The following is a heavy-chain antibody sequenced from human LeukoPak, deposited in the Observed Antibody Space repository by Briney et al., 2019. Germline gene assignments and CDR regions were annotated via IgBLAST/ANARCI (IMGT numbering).Heavy chain of an antibody. Sequence: GGPLRLSCAASGFTFSSYAMHWVRQAPGKGLEWVAVISYDGSNKYYADSVKGRFTISRDNSKNTLYLQMNSLRAEDTAVYYCARKPSPYRLTTSYYYYYYMDVWGKGTTVTVSS. CDR3: ARKPSPYRLTTSYYYYYYMDV. D-gene: IGHD1-1*01. CDR2: ISYDGSNK. CDR1: GFTFSSYA. V-gene: IGHV3-30*04. J-gene: IGHJ6*03.